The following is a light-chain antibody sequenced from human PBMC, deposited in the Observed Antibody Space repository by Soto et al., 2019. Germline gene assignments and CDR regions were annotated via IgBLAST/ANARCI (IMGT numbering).Light chain of an antibody. CDR3: QQTNTCPRT. V-gene: IGKV1-12*01. CDR2: AAS. Sequence: TKAPSNGSAARGVGEASTSRASQDISNWLAWYQQKPGEAPNLLIYAASNLQSGVSSRFSGSGSGPEFTLTIDSLQSEDFATYFCQQTNTCPRTFGQGTKVDIK. CDR1: QDISNW. J-gene: IGKJ1*01.